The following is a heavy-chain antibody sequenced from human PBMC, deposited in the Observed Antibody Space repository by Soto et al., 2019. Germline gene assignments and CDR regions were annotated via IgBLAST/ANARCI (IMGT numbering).Heavy chain of an antibody. CDR3: AKDHRNGGSRVDY. CDR2: ISYDESNS. Sequence: GGSLRLSCAASRFSFRAHGMHWVRQAPGKGLEWVAFISYDESNSYYADSVKGRFTISRDNSNNALYLQMSSLRPEDTAVYFCAKDHRNGGSRVDYWGQGTLVTVSS. CDR1: RFSFRAHG. V-gene: IGHV3-30*18. D-gene: IGHD2-8*01. J-gene: IGHJ4*02.